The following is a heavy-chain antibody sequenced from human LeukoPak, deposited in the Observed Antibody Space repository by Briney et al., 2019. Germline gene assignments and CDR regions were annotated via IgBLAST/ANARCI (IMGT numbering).Heavy chain of an antibody. Sequence: GGSLRLSCAASGFKFDDYGMSWVGQAPGKGLEWVCDINWNGAWTGYADSVKGRFTISRDNAKNSLYLQMNSLRAEDTALYYCAGYYYDSSRGFDLWGQGTLVTVSA. J-gene: IGHJ5*02. CDR1: GFKFDDYG. CDR2: INWNGAWT. CDR3: AGYYYDSSRGFDL. D-gene: IGHD3-22*01. V-gene: IGHV3-20*04.